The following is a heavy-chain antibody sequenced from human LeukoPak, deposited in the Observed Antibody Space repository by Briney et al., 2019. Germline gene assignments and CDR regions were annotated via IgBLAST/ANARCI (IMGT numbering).Heavy chain of an antibody. CDR3: ARAYSSGRGYYFDY. V-gene: IGHV1-69*02. J-gene: IGHJ4*02. Sequence: SVKVSCKASGGTFSSYTISWVRQAPGQGREWMGRIIPILGIANYAQKFQGRVTITADKSTSTAYMELSSLRSEDTAVYYCARAYSSGRGYYFDYWGQGTLVTVSS. CDR2: IIPILGIA. CDR1: GGTFSSYT. D-gene: IGHD6-19*01.